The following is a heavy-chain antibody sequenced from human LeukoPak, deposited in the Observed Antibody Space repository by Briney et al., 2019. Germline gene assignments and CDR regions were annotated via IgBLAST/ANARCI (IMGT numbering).Heavy chain of an antibody. J-gene: IGHJ4*02. CDR1: GCSFTSYW. CDR2: IYPGDSDT. D-gene: IGHD6-13*01. CDR3: ASGSPSAAGLPFDY. V-gene: IGHV5-51*01. Sequence: GESLQISCKGSGCSFTSYWIGWLRQMPGKGLEGMGIIYPGDSDTRYSPSFQGQVTISADKSISTSYLQWSSLKASDTAMYYCASGSPSAAGLPFDYWGQGTLVTVSS.